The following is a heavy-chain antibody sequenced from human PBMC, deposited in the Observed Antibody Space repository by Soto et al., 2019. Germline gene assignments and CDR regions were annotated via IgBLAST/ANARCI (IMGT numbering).Heavy chain of an antibody. CDR3: ARTPWI. J-gene: IGHJ3*02. CDR2: IYYTGAT. V-gene: IGHV4-59*12. Sequence: SETLSLTCIVSGGSMSSYYWGWFRQPPGKGLEWIGYIYYTGATTYHPSLKSRVTISIDTSKNQFSLKLSSVTAADTAVYYCARTPWIWGQGTMVTVSS. CDR1: GGSMSSYY.